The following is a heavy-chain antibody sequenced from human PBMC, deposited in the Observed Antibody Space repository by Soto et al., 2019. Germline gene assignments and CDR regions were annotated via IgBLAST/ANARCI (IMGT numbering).Heavy chain of an antibody. CDR2: IWYDGSNE. Sequence: ESGGGVVQPGRSLRLSCAASGFTFSGYGMHWVRQAPGKGLEWVSVIWYDGSNEYYADSVKGRFTISRDSSKNTLYLQMNSLRAEDTAVYYCARDRYYYDSSGYSAFDYWGQGTLVTVSS. CDR1: GFTFSGYG. J-gene: IGHJ4*02. CDR3: ARDRYYYDSSGYSAFDY. D-gene: IGHD3-22*01. V-gene: IGHV3-33*01.